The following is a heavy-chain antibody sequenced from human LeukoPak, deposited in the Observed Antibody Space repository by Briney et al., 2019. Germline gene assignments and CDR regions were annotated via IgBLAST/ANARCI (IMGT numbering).Heavy chain of an antibody. CDR1: GFTFSSYE. J-gene: IGHJ4*02. D-gene: IGHD3-10*01. V-gene: IGHV3-48*03. CDR3: ASSSGYYGSGSLEIDY. Sequence: TGGSLRLSCAASGFTFSSYEMNWVRQAPGKGLEWVSYISSSGSTIYYADSVKGRFTISRDHAKNSLYLQLNSLRAEDTAVYYCASSSGYYGSGSLEIDYWGQGTLVTVSS. CDR2: ISSSGSTI.